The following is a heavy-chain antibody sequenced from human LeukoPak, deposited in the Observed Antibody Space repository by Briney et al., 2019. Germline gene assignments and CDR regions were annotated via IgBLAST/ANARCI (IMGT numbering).Heavy chain of an antibody. J-gene: IGHJ6*03. CDR3: ARVATNAYNWNLAQYFYYMDV. CDR2: IYSGGST. Sequence: PGGSLRLSCAASGFTVSSNYMSWVRQAPGKGLEWVSVIYSGGSTYYADSVKGRFTISRDKSNNTLYLQMHSLRAVDTAMYYCARVATNAYNWNLAQYFYYMDVWGKGTTVTVSS. CDR1: GFTVSSNY. V-gene: IGHV3-53*01. D-gene: IGHD1-7*01.